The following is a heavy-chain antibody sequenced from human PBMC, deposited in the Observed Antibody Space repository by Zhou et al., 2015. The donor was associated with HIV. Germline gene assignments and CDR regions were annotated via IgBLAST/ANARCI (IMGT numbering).Heavy chain of an antibody. V-gene: IGHV1-69*01. CDR1: GGTFSSYA. D-gene: IGHD2-2*01. J-gene: IGHJ5*02. Sequence: QVQLVQSGAEVKKPGSSVKVSCKASGGTFSSYAISWVRQAPGQGLEWMGGIIPIFGTANYAQKFQGRVTITADESTSTAYMELSSLRSEDTAVYYCARVAKVVPAAHNNWFDPWGQGTLVTVSS. CDR3: ARVAKVVPAAHNNWFDP. CDR2: IIPIFGTA.